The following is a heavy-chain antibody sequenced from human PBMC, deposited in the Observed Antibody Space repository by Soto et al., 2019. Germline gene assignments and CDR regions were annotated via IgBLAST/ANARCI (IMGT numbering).Heavy chain of an antibody. J-gene: IGHJ4*02. V-gene: IGHV1-46*01. CDR1: GYTFTSYG. Sequence: ASVKVSCKASGYTFTSYGISWVRQAPGQGLEWMGIINPSSGNTSYAQKFQGRVTISVDTSKNQFSVKLSSVTAADTAVYYCARPASDGNYNYWGQGNLVTVSS. D-gene: IGHD1-7*01. CDR3: ARPASDGNYNY. CDR2: INPSSGNT.